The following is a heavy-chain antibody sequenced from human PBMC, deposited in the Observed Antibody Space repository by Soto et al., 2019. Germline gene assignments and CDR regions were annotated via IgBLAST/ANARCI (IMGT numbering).Heavy chain of an antibody. CDR3: ARGVGSGSYYNQYNWLDH. CDR1: GYTFTNYG. Sequence: ASVKVSCKASGYTFTNYGISWVRQAPGQGLKWMGWISAYNGNTKYAQKLQGRVTMTTDTSTSTAYMELRSLRSDDTAVYYCARGVGSGSYYNQYNWLDHWGQGTLVTV. D-gene: IGHD3-10*01. V-gene: IGHV1-18*01. J-gene: IGHJ5*02. CDR2: ISAYNGNT.